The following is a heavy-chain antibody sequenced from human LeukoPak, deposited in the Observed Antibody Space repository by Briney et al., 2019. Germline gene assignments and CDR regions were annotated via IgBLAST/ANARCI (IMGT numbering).Heavy chain of an antibody. J-gene: IGHJ4*02. CDR2: ITRSSSYI. CDR3: ATSGSGGNYPLDY. V-gene: IGHV3-21*01. CDR1: GFTFSSYA. Sequence: GGSLRLSCAASGFTFSSYAMNWVRQAPGKGLEWVSSITRSSSYIYCADSVKGRFTISRDNAKNSLFLQVNSLRAEDTALYYCATSGSGGNYPLDYWGQGTLVTVSS. D-gene: IGHD1-26*01.